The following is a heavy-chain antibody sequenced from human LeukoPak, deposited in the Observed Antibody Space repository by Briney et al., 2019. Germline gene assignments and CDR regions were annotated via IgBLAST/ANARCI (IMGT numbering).Heavy chain of an antibody. V-gene: IGHV4-4*07. CDR1: GGSISSYF. CDR2: IYTSGNT. Sequence: SETLSLTCTVSGGSISSYFWSWIRQPAGKGLEWIGRIYTSGNTNYNPTLQSRVTMSIDTSKNQCSLNVTSVTAADTAVYYCAREAGSERYFDSWGQGTLVTVSS. J-gene: IGHJ4*02. CDR3: AREAGSERYFDS.